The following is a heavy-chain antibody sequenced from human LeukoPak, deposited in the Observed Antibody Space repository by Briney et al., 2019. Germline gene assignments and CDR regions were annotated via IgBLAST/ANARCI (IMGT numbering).Heavy chain of an antibody. V-gene: IGHV3-23*01. D-gene: IGHD3-22*01. CDR2: ISGRAGAGNT. CDR1: GFTFSSYE. Sequence: GGSLRLSCAASGFTFSSYEMNWVRQAPGKGLEWVSGISGRAGAGNTYYADSVKGRFTISRDNSKNTLYLQMNSLRAEDTAVYYCANPNYYDSSGYYSDEYWGQGTLVTVSS. J-gene: IGHJ4*02. CDR3: ANPNYYDSSGYYSDEY.